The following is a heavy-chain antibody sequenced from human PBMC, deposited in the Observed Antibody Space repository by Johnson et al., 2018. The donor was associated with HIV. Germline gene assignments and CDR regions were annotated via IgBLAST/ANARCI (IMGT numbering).Heavy chain of an antibody. CDR3: ARVGASRFDAFHV. V-gene: IGHV3-66*01. J-gene: IGHJ3*01. Sequence: CAASGFTVSSNYMSWVRQAPGKGLEWVSIVYSGGNTYYTDSVKGRFTISRDNSKNTLYLQMNSLRAEDTAVYYCARVGASRFDAFHVWGQGTMVTVSS. CDR2: VYSGGNT. D-gene: IGHD3-16*01. CDR1: GFTVSSNY.